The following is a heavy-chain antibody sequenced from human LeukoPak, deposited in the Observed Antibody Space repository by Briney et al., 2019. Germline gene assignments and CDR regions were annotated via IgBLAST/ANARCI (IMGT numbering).Heavy chain of an antibody. CDR3: AGYCSSGSCRNFDY. V-gene: IGHV3-48*04. CDR1: VFTFSSYW. CDR2: ISDSSCAM. J-gene: IGHJ4*02. Sequence: GVSLRLSCAASVFTFSSYWMRGVRQAPGKGREGVSYISDSSCAMYYAYAVKGRFPISRDIAQHSLHLQMNRLIAEDTAVYYCAGYCSSGSCRNFDYWGQGTLVTVSS. D-gene: IGHD2-15*01.